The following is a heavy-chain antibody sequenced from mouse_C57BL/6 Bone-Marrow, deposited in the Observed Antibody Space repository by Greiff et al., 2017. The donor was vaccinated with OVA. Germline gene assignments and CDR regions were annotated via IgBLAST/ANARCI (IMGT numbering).Heavy chain of an antibody. CDR3: TRWCD. J-gene: IGHJ2*01. Sequence: VKLMESGAELVRPGASVTLSCKASGYTFTDYEMHWVKQTPVHGLEWIGAIDPETGGTAYNQKFKGKAILTADKSSSTAYMELRSLTSEDSAVYYCTRWCDWGQGTTLTVSS. D-gene: IGHD1-1*02. V-gene: IGHV1-15*01. CDR1: GYTFTDYE. CDR2: IDPETGGT.